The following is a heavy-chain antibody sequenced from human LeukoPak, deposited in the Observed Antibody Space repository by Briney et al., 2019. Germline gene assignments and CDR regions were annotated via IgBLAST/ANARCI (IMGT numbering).Heavy chain of an antibody. CDR1: GGSISSYY. CDR2: IYTSGST. J-gene: IGHJ6*03. CDR3: ARDGRALPGTKDYYYYYMDV. Sequence: SETLSLTCTVSGGSISSYYWSWIRQPAGKGLEWIGRIYTSGSTNYNPSLKGRVTMSVDTSKNQFSLKLSSVTAADTAVYYCARDGRALPGTKDYYYYYMDVWGKGTTVTASS. V-gene: IGHV4-4*07. D-gene: IGHD1-1*01.